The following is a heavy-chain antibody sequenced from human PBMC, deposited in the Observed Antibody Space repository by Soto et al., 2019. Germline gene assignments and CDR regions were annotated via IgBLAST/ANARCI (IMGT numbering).Heavy chain of an antibody. CDR2: IYYSGST. J-gene: IGHJ6*02. Sequence: SETLSLTCTVSGGSISSGGYYWSWIRQHPGKGLEWIGYIYYSGSTYYNPSLKSRVTISVDTSKNQFSLKLSSVTAADTAVYYCARNSQAYYYGMDVWGQGTTVTVYS. CDR3: ARNSQAYYYGMDV. D-gene: IGHD5-18*01. CDR1: GGSISSGGYY. V-gene: IGHV4-31*03.